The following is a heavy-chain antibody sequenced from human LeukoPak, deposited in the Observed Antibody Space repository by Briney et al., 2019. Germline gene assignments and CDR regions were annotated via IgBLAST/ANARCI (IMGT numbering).Heavy chain of an antibody. D-gene: IGHD2-2*01. Sequence: ASVKVSCKASGYTFTHYYMDWVRQAPGQGFEWMGWIYPNDGDTNYAQKFQGRVTMTRATSISTAHIEVSRLRTDHTAVYYCTRANFLYCSSTTCLFDYWSQGTLVTVSS. CDR1: GYTFTHYY. CDR2: IYPNDGDT. V-gene: IGHV1-2*02. CDR3: TRANFLYCSSTTCLFDY. J-gene: IGHJ4*02.